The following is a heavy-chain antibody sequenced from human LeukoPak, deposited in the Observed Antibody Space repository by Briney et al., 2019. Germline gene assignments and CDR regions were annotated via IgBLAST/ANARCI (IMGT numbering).Heavy chain of an antibody. J-gene: IGHJ6*03. CDR3: ATVNYYYYYMDV. CDR1: GGSISSSNW. CDR2: IYHSGST. Sequence: SETLSLTCAVSGGSISSSNWWSWVRQPPGKGLEWIGEIYHSGSTNYNPSLKSRVTISVDKSKNQFSLKLSSVTAAGTAVYYCATVNYYYYYMDVWGKGTTVTVSS. V-gene: IGHV4-4*02.